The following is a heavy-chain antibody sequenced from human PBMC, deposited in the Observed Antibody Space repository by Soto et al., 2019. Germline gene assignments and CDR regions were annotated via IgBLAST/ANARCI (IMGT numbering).Heavy chain of an antibody. CDR1: GYTFTGYF. J-gene: IGHJ5*02. CDR2: INPNSVAT. CDR3: ARGGNTILASLS. Sequence: ASVKVSCKASGYTFTGYFIHWVRQAPGQGLEWMGWINPNSVATKYAQKFQGRVTMTRDTCISTAYMELTLLRSDDTAVYYRARGGNTILASLSWGEGPLVTFSS. D-gene: IGHD3-3*01. V-gene: IGHV1-2*02.